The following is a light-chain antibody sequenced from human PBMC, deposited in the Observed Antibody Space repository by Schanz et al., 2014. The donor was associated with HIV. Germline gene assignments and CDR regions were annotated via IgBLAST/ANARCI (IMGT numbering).Light chain of an antibody. V-gene: IGLV2-23*02. CDR3: CSYAGSSTYV. Sequence: QSALTQPASVSGSPGQSITISCTGTSSDVGNYNLVSWYQQHPGKAPKLMIYDVSVRPSGVSHRFSASKSGITASLTISGLQAEDEGDYYCCSYAGSSTYVFGTGTKLTVL. CDR2: DVS. CDR1: SSDVGNYNL. J-gene: IGLJ1*01.